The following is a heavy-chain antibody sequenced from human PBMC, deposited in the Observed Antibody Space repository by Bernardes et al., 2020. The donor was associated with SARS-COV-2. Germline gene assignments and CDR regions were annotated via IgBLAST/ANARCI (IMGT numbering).Heavy chain of an antibody. J-gene: IGHJ6*02. CDR2: IWHDGGNR. D-gene: IGHD3-10*01. V-gene: IGHV3-33*08. Sequence: GGSLRLSCAASGFTSSSYWMSWVREPPGKGLEWVTLIWHDGGNRYYADSVKDRFTISRDNSKNTVYLQMNSLTAEDTGIYYCAVNRHPGVFYDSGMDIWGQGTTVIVSS. CDR3: AVNRHPGVFYDSGMDI. CDR1: GFTSSSYW.